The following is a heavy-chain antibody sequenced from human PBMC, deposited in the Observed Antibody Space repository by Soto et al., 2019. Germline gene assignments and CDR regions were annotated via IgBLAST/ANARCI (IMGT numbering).Heavy chain of an antibody. D-gene: IGHD3-3*01. J-gene: IGHJ4*02. CDR1: GFTFTFYA. V-gene: IGHV3-64D*08. Sequence: EVQMVASGGGLVQPGSSLRLSCVASGFTFTFYAFHWVRQAPGKGLEFVAAISSDGTKSYYADSVKGRFTISRDTSKNTLFLHMNRLRADDTAVYYCVNILMQHDFEGGWGQGTLVTVSS. CDR2: ISSDGTKS. CDR3: VNILMQHDFEGG.